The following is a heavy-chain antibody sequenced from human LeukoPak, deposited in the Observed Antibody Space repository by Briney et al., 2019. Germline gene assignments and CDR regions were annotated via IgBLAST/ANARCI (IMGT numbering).Heavy chain of an antibody. D-gene: IGHD3/OR15-3a*01. J-gene: IGHJ4*02. CDR3: AGGGLAGNFDY. CDR2: MNPNSGNT. V-gene: IGHV1-8*01. Sequence: ASVKVSCKGSGYTFPSYDFNWGRQGPGPGLGWMGWMNPNSGNTGYAQKFQGRVTMTRNTSISTAYMELSSLRSEDTAVYYCAGGGLAGNFDYWGQGTLVTVSS. CDR1: GYTFPSYD.